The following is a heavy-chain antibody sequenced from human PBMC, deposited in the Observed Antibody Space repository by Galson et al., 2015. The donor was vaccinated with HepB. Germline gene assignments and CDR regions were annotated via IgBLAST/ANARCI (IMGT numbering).Heavy chain of an antibody. CDR3: ARGETYYNSGTFAPFDP. Sequence: SLRLSCADSAFTFGTYVMHWVRQAPGKGLEWVAVVSNDGSETSYADSVKGRFTISGDNSKNSLYLQMTSLRVEDTAVYFCARGETYYNSGTFAPFDPWGQGTLVTVSS. CDR2: VSNDGSET. V-gene: IGHV3-30-3*01. CDR1: AFTFGTYV. D-gene: IGHD3-10*01. J-gene: IGHJ5*02.